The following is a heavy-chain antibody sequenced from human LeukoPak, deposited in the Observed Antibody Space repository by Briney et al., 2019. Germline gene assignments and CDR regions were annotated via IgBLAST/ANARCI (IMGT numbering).Heavy chain of an antibody. Sequence: PSETLSLTCXVYGGSFSGYYWSWIRQPPGKGLEWIGEINHSGSSNYNPSLKSRVTISVDTSKNQFSLKLSSVTAADTAVYYCARERIYPRRAHFDYWGQGTLVTVSS. CDR2: INHSGSS. CDR1: GGSFSGYY. J-gene: IGHJ4*02. V-gene: IGHV4-34*01. CDR3: ARERIYPRRAHFDY. D-gene: IGHD2-15*01.